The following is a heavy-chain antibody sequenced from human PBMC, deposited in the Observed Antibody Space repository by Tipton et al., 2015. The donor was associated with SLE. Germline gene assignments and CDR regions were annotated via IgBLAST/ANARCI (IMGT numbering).Heavy chain of an antibody. Sequence: QSGAEVKKSGASVKVSCKTSGYTFTTYGISWVRQAPGQGLEWVGWVNTITENPSYAQGFTGRFVFSLDTSVSTAYLQIDSLTAEDTAVYFCARGRDMVRGGTYYFDYWGQGTLVTVS. J-gene: IGHJ4*02. V-gene: IGHV7-4-1*01. CDR1: GYTFTTYG. CDR2: VNTITENP. D-gene: IGHD3-10*01. CDR3: ARGRDMVRGGTYYFDY.